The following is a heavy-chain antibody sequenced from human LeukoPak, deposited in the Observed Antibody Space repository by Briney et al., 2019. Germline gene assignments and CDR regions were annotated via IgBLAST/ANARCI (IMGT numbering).Heavy chain of an antibody. J-gene: IGHJ6*02. CDR3: AKDSGLVGASNHGIDV. V-gene: IGHV3-9*01. Sequence: GGSLRLSCAASGFTFDDYAMHWVRQAPGKGLEWVSGISWNSGSIGYADSVKGRFTISRDNAKNSLYLQMNSLRAEDTALYYCAKDSGLVGASNHGIDVWGQGTTVTVSS. D-gene: IGHD1-26*01. CDR2: ISWNSGSI. CDR1: GFTFDDYA.